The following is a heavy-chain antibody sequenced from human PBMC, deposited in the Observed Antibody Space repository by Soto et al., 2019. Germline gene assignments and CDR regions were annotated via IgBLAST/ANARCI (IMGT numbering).Heavy chain of an antibody. CDR1: GFTFRNHA. CDR3: ARGDREVILGVVGARPGEYGTDI. CDR2: IAHDGSNA. V-gene: IGHV3-30-3*01. Sequence: QVQLVESGGGVVQPGGSLRLSCAASGFTFRNHAMHWVRQAPGKGLECLAVIAHDGSNAFYRDSVKGRFTVSRDNSKNTLYLYMNSLRSEDTGVYYCARGDREVILGVVGARPGEYGTDIWGQGTTVIVSS. J-gene: IGHJ6*02. D-gene: IGHD3-10*01.